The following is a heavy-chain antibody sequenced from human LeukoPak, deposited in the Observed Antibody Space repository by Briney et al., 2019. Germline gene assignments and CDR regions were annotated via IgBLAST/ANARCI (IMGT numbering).Heavy chain of an antibody. CDR2: IKTDGSDM. Sequence: GGSLRLSCAAAGFTFSNYWMHWVRQAPGKGLVWVAAIKTDGSDMQYADSVKGRFAISRGNAKNTVYLQMNSLRDEDTAVYYCVRDQTVFTILDYWGQGTLVTVSS. J-gene: IGHJ4*02. V-gene: IGHV3-74*03. D-gene: IGHD4-17*01. CDR3: VRDQTVFTILDY. CDR1: GFTFSNYW.